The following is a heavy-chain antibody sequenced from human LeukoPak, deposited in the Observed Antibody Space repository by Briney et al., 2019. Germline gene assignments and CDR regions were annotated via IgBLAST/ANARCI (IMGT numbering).Heavy chain of an antibody. V-gene: IGHV3-9*01. D-gene: IGHD2-21*02. J-gene: IGHJ4*02. CDR3: ARDRGDGGLIDY. Sequence: GRSLRLSCAASGFTFDDNAMHWVRQAPGKGLEWVSGISRNGDVKAYADSVQGRFTISRDDAKHSLYLHMNSLRAEDTAVYYCARDRGDGGLIDYWGQGTLVTVSS. CDR2: ISRNGDVK. CDR1: GFTFDDNA.